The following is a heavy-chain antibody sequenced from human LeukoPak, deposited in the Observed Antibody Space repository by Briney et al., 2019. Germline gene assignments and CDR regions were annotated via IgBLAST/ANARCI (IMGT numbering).Heavy chain of an antibody. J-gene: IGHJ3*02. D-gene: IGHD3-22*01. Sequence: PGGSLRLSCAASGFTVSTNCMTWVRQAPGKGLEWVSTIYSGGTTYYADSVMGRFTISRHNSRNTLYLQMNSLRAEDTAVYYCAKYYDKAFDIWGQGTMVTVSS. CDR3: AKYYDKAFDI. CDR1: GFTVSTNC. V-gene: IGHV3-53*04. CDR2: IYSGGTT.